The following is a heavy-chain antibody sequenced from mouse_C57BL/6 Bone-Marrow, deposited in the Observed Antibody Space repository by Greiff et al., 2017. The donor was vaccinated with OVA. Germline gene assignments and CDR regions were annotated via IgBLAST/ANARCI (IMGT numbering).Heavy chain of an antibody. CDR1: GFTFSDYG. CDR2: ISNLAYSI. V-gene: IGHV5-15*04. Sequence: EVKLMESGGGLVQPGGSLKLSCAASGFTFSDYGMAWVRQAPRKGPEWVAFISNLAYSIYYADTVTGRFTISRENAKNTLYLEMSSLRSEDTAMYYCARRQLRPSYAMDYWGQGTSVTVSS. D-gene: IGHD3-2*02. J-gene: IGHJ4*01. CDR3: ARRQLRPSYAMDY.